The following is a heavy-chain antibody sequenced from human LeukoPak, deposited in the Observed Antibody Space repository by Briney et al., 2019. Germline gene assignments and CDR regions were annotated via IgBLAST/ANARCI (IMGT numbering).Heavy chain of an antibody. CDR1: GFTFSSYS. CDR3: ASTPLYECSGGSCYHGVGFLDFDY. D-gene: IGHD2-15*01. J-gene: IGHJ4*02. V-gene: IGHV3-21*01. CDR2: ISSSSSYI. Sequence: AGGSLRLSCAASGFTFSSYSMNWVRQAPGKGLEWVSSISSSSSYIYYADSVKGRFTISRDNAKNSPYLQMNSLRAEDTAVYYCASTPLYECSGGSCYHGVGFLDFDYWGQGTLVTVSS.